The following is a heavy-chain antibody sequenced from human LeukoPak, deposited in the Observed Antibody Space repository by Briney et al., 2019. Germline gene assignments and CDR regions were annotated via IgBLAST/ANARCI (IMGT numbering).Heavy chain of an antibody. V-gene: IGHV3-30-3*02. J-gene: IGHJ6*02. CDR2: ISYDGNKK. CDR3: ANDAAQQQLSNLFYGMDV. CDR1: GFTFSKSA. D-gene: IGHD6-13*01. Sequence: GGSLRLSCAASGFTFSKSAMHWVRQAPGKGLEWVAFISYDGNKKYYADSVKGRFTISRDNSQNTLFLQMNSLRAEDTAVYFCANDAAQQQLSNLFYGMDVWGQGTTVTVPS.